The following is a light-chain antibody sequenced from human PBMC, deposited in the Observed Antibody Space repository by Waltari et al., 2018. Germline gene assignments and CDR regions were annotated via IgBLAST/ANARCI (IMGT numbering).Light chain of an antibody. CDR1: QSVGRA. J-gene: IGKJ1*01. V-gene: IGKV3-20*01. CDR2: GAS. Sequence: EIVLTPSPGTLSLSPGERATLPCRASQSVGRALIWYQQKPGQAPRLLIYGASTRATGIPDRFSGSGFGTDFSLTISRLEPEDFAVYYCQRNDRLPVTFGQGTKVEIK. CDR3: QRNDRLPVT.